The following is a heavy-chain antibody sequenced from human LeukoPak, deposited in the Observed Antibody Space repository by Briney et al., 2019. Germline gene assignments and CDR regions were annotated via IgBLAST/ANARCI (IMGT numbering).Heavy chain of an antibody. J-gene: IGHJ3*02. CDR2: ITGSGGST. Sequence: GGALRLSCAGSGFNFSGYAMSWVREAPGKGLEGVSAITGSGGSTYYADSVKGRFTISRDNSKNTLYLQMNSLRAEDTAVYYCAKVAGVGAVIDAFDIWGQGTMVTVSS. CDR3: AKVAGVGAVIDAFDI. CDR1: GFNFSGYA. D-gene: IGHD3-3*01. V-gene: IGHV3-23*01.